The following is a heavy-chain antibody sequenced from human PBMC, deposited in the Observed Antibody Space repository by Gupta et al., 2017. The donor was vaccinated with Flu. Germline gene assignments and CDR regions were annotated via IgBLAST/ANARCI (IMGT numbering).Heavy chain of an antibody. CDR2: SKSKTDGGTK. Sequence: EVQLVKSGGGLVKPGGSLRLSCAASGFTFSNAWMSWVRQAPGKGLEGVGRSKSKTDGGTKDYAAPVKGRFTISRDDSKNTLYLQMNSLKTEDTSVYYCTTDACYGSGSYFDYWGQGTLVTVSS. CDR3: TTDACYGSGSYFDY. CDR1: GFTFSNAW. J-gene: IGHJ4*02. D-gene: IGHD3-10*01. V-gene: IGHV3-15*01.